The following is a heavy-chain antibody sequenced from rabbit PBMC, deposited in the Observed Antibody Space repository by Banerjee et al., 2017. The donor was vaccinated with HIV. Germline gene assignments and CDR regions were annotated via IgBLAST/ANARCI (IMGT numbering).Heavy chain of an antibody. Sequence: QLKETGGGLVQPGESLKLSCKASGFDFSLYHMSWVRQAPGKGLEWIGYIDPVFGYTYYASSVKGRFTISSDNAQNTLYLQLNSLTAADTATYFCASNMHTIDDYGDDYGKYYFNLWGQGTLVTVS. CDR1: GFDFSLYH. V-gene: IGHV1S7*01. D-gene: IGHD2-1*01. CDR3: ASNMHTIDDYGDDYGKYYFNL. J-gene: IGHJ4*01. CDR2: IDPVFGYT.